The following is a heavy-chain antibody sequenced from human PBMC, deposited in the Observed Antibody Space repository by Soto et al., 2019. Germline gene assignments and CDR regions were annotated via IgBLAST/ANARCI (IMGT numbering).Heavy chain of an antibody. D-gene: IGHD1-7*01. CDR3: AKDRVGGTFYTPLGF. J-gene: IGHJ4*02. CDR2: ITYDGSNK. Sequence: QVQLVESGGGVVQPGGSLRLSCQASGFNFDNYGMHWVRQAPGKGLEWVAVITYDGSNKYYADSVKVRFTISRDNSKNTLSLHLNTLKPEDTAVYHCAKDRVGGTFYTPLGFWGQGTLVTVSS. V-gene: IGHV3-30*18. CDR1: GFNFDNYG.